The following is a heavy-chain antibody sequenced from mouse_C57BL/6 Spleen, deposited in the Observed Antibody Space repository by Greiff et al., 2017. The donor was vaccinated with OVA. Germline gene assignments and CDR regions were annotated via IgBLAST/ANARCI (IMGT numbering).Heavy chain of an antibody. CDR1: GYTFTDYN. J-gene: IGHJ4*01. V-gene: IGHV1-22*01. CDR2: INPNNGGT. CDR3: ARRGVVPYAMDY. Sequence: VVKPGASVKMSCKASGYTFTDYNMHWVKQSHGKSLEWIGYINPNNGGTSYNQKFKGKATLTVNKSSSTAYMELRSLTSEDSAVYYCARRGVVPYAMDYWGQGTSVTVSS. D-gene: IGHD1-1*01.